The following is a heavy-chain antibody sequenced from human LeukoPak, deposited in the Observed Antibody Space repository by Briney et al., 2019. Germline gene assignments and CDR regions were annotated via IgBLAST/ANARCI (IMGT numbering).Heavy chain of an antibody. CDR2: INPSGGST. CDR1: GYTFTSYY. V-gene: IGHV1-46*01. D-gene: IGHD2-15*01. J-gene: IGHJ4*02. Sequence: ASVKVSCKASGYTFTSYYMHWVRQAPGQGLEWMGIINPSGGSTSYAQKFQGRVTMTEDTSTDTAYMELSSLRSEDTAVYYCATASHGPTVGWGQGTLVTVSS. CDR3: ATASHGPTVG.